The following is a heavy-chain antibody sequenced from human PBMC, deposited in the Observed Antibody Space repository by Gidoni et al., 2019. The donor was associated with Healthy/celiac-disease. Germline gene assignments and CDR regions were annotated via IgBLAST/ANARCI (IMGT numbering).Heavy chain of an antibody. CDR1: GYSFTSYW. D-gene: IGHD6-19*01. Sequence: EVQLVQSGAEVKKPGESLKISCKGSGYSFTSYWIGWVRQMPGKGLEWMGIIYPGDSDTRYSPSFQGQVTISADKSISTAYLQWSSLKASDTAMYYCARQAWGAVAGTINDAFDIWGQGTMVTVSS. CDR3: ARQAWGAVAGTINDAFDI. V-gene: IGHV5-51*01. CDR2: IYPGDSDT. J-gene: IGHJ3*02.